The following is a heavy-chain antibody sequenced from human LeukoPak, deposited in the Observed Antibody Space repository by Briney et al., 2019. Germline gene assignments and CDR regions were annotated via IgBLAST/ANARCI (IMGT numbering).Heavy chain of an antibody. CDR2: INHSGST. D-gene: IGHD3-22*01. J-gene: IGHJ5*02. V-gene: IGHV4-34*01. CDR3: ARGAGGYPSNWFDP. CDR1: GFTFTNAW. Sequence: PGGSLRLSCVGSGFTFTNAWMSWVRQPPGKGPEWIGEINHSGSTNYNPSLKSRVTISVDTSKNQFSLKLSSVTAADTAVYYCARGAGGYPSNWFDPWGQGTLVTVSS.